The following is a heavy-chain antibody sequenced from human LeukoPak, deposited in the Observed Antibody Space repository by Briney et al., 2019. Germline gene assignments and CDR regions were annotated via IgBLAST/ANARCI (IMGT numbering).Heavy chain of an antibody. CDR2: INPSGGST. CDR1: GYTFSSYY. Sequence: ASVKVSCKASGYTFSSYYMHWARQAPGQGLEWMGIINPSGGSTSYAQKFQGRVTMTRDTSTSTVYMELSSLRSEDTAVYYCARGVVYDSSGYYFDYWGQGTLVTVSS. D-gene: IGHD3-22*01. J-gene: IGHJ4*02. V-gene: IGHV1-46*01. CDR3: ARGVVYDSSGYYFDY.